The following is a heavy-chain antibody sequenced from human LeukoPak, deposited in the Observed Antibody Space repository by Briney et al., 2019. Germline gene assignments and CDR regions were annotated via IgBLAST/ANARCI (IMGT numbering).Heavy chain of an antibody. V-gene: IGHV3-74*01. CDR2: INSDGTIT. CDR1: GFTFSPYW. CDR3: AKVEELWPDY. Sequence: PSGGSLRLSCAASGFTFSPYWMHWVRQVPGKGLVWVSDINSDGTITHYADSVKGRFTISRDNSKNTLYLQMNSLRAEDTAVYYCAKVEELWPDYWGQGTLVTVSS. D-gene: IGHD1-7*01. J-gene: IGHJ4*02.